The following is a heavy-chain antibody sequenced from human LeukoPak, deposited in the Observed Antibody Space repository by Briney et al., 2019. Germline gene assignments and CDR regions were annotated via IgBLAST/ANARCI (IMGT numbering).Heavy chain of an antibody. D-gene: IGHD6-13*01. Sequence: SETLSLTCAVYGGSFSGYYWSWIRQPPGKGLEWIGEINHSGSTNYNPSLKSRVTISVDTSKNQFSLKLSSVTAADTAVYYCARGWLAAADWIFDYWGQGTLVTVSS. CDR1: GGSFSGYY. V-gene: IGHV4-34*01. J-gene: IGHJ4*02. CDR3: ARGWLAAADWIFDY. CDR2: INHSGST.